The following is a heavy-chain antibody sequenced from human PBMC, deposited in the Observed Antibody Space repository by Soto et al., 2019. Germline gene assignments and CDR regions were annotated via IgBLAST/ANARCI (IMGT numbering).Heavy chain of an antibody. Sequence: EVQLLESGGGLVQPGGSLRLSCAASGFTFSSYAMTWVRQAPGKGLEWVSAISDSGNNTYYADSVKGRFTVSRDNSQNTLYLQMNSLRADDTAVYYCAKGRCSSTNCYLLAYGMDVWGQGTTVTVSS. CDR3: AKGRCSSTNCYLLAYGMDV. J-gene: IGHJ6*02. D-gene: IGHD2-2*01. V-gene: IGHV3-23*01. CDR1: GFTFSSYA. CDR2: ISDSGNNT.